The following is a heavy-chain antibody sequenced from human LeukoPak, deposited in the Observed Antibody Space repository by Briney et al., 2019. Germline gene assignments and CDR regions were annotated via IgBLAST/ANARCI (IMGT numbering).Heavy chain of an antibody. V-gene: IGHV1-69*13. CDR3: ASRLYCSNTRCRNFPFAY. CDR2: IIPIFGTA. J-gene: IGHJ4*02. D-gene: IGHD2-2*01. Sequence: SVKVSCKASGGTFSSYAINCVRQAPGQGLEWMGGIIPIFGTANYAQKFQDRVTITADESTSTAYMELSSLRSEDTAIYYCASRLYCSNTRCRNFPFAYWGQGTLVTVSS. CDR1: GGTFSSYA.